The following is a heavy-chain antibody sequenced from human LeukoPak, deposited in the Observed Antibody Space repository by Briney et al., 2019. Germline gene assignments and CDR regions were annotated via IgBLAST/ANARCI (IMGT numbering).Heavy chain of an antibody. CDR3: ARKAILTGYYYYYYGMDV. Sequence: ASVKVSCKASGYTFTSYDINWVRQATGQGLEWMGWMNPNSGNTGYAQKFQGRVTVTRNTSISTAYMELSSLRSEDTAVYYCARKAILTGYYYYYYGMDVWGQGTTVTVSS. D-gene: IGHD3-9*01. J-gene: IGHJ6*02. CDR1: GYTFTSYD. CDR2: MNPNSGNT. V-gene: IGHV1-8*01.